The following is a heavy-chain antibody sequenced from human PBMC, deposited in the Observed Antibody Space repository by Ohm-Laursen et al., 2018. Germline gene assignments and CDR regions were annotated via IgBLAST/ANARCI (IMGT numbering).Heavy chain of an antibody. CDR2: IKQDGSEK. D-gene: IGHD3-3*01. Sequence: SLRLSCTASGFTFSSYWMSWVRQAPGKGLEWVANIKQDGSEKYYVDSVKGRFTISRDNAKNSLYLQMNSLRAEDTAVYYCARIGDLDDFWSGPDAFDIWGQGTMATVSS. CDR3: ARIGDLDDFWSGPDAFDI. CDR1: GFTFSSYW. J-gene: IGHJ3*02. V-gene: IGHV3-7*01.